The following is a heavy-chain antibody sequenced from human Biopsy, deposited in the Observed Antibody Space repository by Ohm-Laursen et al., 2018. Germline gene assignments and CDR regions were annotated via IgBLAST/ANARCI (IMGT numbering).Heavy chain of an antibody. CDR3: ARDRFDLLTPNWFDP. D-gene: IGHD3-9*01. CDR1: GGSIDFKY. Sequence: SETLSLTCSVSGGSIDFKYWTWIRQSADKGLEWIGRITPTGVTHYNPSLESRVTMSLDTSKKLFSLKPSSVTAADTAVYYCARDRFDLLTPNWFDPWGQGTLVTVSS. J-gene: IGHJ5*02. CDR2: ITPTGVT. V-gene: IGHV4-4*07.